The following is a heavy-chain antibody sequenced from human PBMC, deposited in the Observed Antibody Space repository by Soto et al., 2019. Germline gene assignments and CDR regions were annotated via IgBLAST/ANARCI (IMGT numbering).Heavy chain of an antibody. Sequence: GGSLRLSCAASGFTVSSNYMSWVRQAPGKGLEWVSVIYSGGSTYYADSVKGRFTISRDNSKNTLYLQMNSLRAEDTAVYYCASSFFHYGSFDYWGQGTLVTVSS. CDR1: GFTVSSNY. D-gene: IGHD3-10*01. J-gene: IGHJ4*02. V-gene: IGHV3-66*01. CDR3: ASSFFHYGSFDY. CDR2: IYSGGST.